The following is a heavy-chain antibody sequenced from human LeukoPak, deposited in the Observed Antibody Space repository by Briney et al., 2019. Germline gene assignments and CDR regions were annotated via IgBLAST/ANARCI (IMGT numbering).Heavy chain of an antibody. CDR2: IYYSGST. J-gene: IGHJ3*02. CDR3: ARDARVDGRTDAFDI. Sequence: KSSETLSLTCTVSGGSISSSSYYWGWIRQPPGKGLEWIGSIYYSGSTYYNPSLKSRVTISVDTSKNQFSLKLSSVTAADTAVYYCARDARVDGRTDAFDIWGQGTMVTVSS. D-gene: IGHD1-26*01. V-gene: IGHV4-39*07. CDR1: GGSISSSSYY.